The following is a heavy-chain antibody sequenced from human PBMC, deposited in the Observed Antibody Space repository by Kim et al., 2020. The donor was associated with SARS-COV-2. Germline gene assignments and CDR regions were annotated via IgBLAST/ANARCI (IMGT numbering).Heavy chain of an antibody. Sequence: GGSLRLSCAASGFTFSSYNMQWVRQAPGKGLEWVSFISSSGSTMYSADSVKGRFTISRDNAKDSLYLQMTSLRAEDTAVYYCAGGYIYALNYWGQGTLVTVSS. V-gene: IGHV3-48*04. J-gene: IGHJ4*02. CDR3: AGGYIYALNY. D-gene: IGHD5-18*01. CDR1: GFTFSSYN. CDR2: ISSSGSTM.